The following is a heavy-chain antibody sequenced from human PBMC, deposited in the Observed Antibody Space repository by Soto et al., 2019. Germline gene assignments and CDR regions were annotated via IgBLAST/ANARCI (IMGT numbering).Heavy chain of an antibody. D-gene: IGHD6-19*01. CDR1: GYSFTSYW. Sequence: PGESLKISCKGSGYSFTSYWISWVRQMPGKGLEWMGRIDPSDSYTNYSPSFQGHVTISADKSISTAYLQWSSLKASDTAMYFCARIAVAVYYVIDVWSQGTNVTVS. CDR3: ARIAVAVYYVIDV. V-gene: IGHV5-10-1*01. CDR2: IDPSDSYT. J-gene: IGHJ6*02.